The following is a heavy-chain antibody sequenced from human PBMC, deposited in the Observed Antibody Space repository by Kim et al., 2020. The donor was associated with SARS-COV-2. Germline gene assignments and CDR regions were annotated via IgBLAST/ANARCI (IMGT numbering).Heavy chain of an antibody. CDR1: GYTFTGYY. V-gene: IGHV1-2*02. D-gene: IGHD6-13*01. CDR2: INPNSGGT. Sequence: ASVKVSCKASGYTFTGYYMHWVRQAPGQGLEWMGWINPNSGGTNYAQKFQGRVTMTRDTSISTAYMELSRLRSDDTAVYYCARTGDRFSSWYSPDYWGQGTLVTVSS. J-gene: IGHJ4*02. CDR3: ARTGDRFSSWYSPDY.